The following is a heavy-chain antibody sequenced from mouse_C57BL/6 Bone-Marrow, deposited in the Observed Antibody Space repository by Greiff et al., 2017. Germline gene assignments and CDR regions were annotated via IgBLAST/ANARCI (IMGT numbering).Heavy chain of an antibody. D-gene: IGHD1-1*01. CDR2: INSNGGST. CDR1: DYAFPSHD. J-gene: IGHJ4*01. Sequence: EVQLQESGGGLAQPGESLKLSCESTDYAFPSHDMSWVSKTPGQRLELVAAINSNGGSTYYHDTMERRFIISRDNTKKTRYLQMSSLRSEDTALYYCARHHYYGRSYARDYWGQGTSVTFSS. CDR3: ARHHYYGRSYARDY. V-gene: IGHV5-2*01.